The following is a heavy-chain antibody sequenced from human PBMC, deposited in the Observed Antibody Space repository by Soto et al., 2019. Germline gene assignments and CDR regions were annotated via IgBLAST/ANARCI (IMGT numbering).Heavy chain of an antibody. Sequence: HSQTLSLTCAISGDSVSSNSAAWNWIRQSPSRGLEWLGRTYYRSKWYNDYAVSVKSRITINPDTSKNQFSLQLNSVTPEDTAVYYCAREDSSGYKGHYYYYGMDVWGQGTTVTVSS. J-gene: IGHJ6*02. CDR1: GDSVSSNSAA. CDR3: AREDSSGYKGHYYYYGMDV. V-gene: IGHV6-1*01. CDR2: TYYRSKWYN. D-gene: IGHD6-19*01.